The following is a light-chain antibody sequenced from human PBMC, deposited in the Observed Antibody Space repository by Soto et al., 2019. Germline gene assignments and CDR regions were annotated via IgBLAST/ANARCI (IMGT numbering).Light chain of an antibody. CDR2: KVS. J-gene: IGKJ1*01. CDR3: QQYNTYSWT. Sequence: DIQMTQFPSTLSASVGDRVTITCRASQSISNRLAWFQQKSGEAPKILIHKVSILESGVSSGFSGSGSGTEFTLTISSLQPDDFATYYCQQYNTYSWTFGQGTKVEIK. CDR1: QSISNR. V-gene: IGKV1-5*03.